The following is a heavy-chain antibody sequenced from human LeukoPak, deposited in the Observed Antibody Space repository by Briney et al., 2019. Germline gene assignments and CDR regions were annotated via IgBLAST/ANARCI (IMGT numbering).Heavy chain of an antibody. J-gene: IGHJ4*02. CDR1: GFIVSSNY. Sequence: GGSLRLSCAASGFIVSSNYMSWVRQAPGKGLEWVSLIYSSGSTYYTASVKGRFTISRDHSKNTLYLQMNSLRAEDAALYYCARGLESCSSGRCFKDWGQGTLVTVSS. CDR2: IYSSGST. CDR3: ARGLESCSSGRCFKD. D-gene: IGHD2-15*01. V-gene: IGHV3-53*01.